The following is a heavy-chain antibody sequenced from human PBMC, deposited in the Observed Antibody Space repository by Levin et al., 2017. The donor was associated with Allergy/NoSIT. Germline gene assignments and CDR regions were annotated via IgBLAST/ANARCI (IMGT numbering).Heavy chain of an antibody. CDR3: ARDKYYDFWSGLSPSYYYMDV. CDR2: ISAYNGNT. Sequence: ASVKVSCKASGYTFTSYGISWVRQAPGQGLEWMGWISAYNGNTNYAQKLQGRVTMTTDTSTSTAYMELRSLRSDDTAVYYCARDKYYDFWSGLSPSYYYMDVWGKGTTVTVSS. D-gene: IGHD3-3*01. CDR1: GYTFTSYG. V-gene: IGHV1-18*01. J-gene: IGHJ6*03.